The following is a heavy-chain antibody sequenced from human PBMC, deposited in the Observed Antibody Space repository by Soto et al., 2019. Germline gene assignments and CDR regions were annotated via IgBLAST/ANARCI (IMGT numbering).Heavy chain of an antibody. V-gene: IGHV1-3*01. D-gene: IGHD4-4*01. Sequence: GASMKVSFQASGYTFTSYAMHLVRPAPGQRLEWMGWINAGNGNTKYSQKFQGRVTISVDTSKNQFSLKLSSVTAADTAVYYCARDIQDYSKPYYFYYMDVWGKGTTVTVSS. CDR3: ARDIQDYSKPYYFYYMDV. CDR1: GYTFTSYA. CDR2: INAGNGNT. J-gene: IGHJ6*03.